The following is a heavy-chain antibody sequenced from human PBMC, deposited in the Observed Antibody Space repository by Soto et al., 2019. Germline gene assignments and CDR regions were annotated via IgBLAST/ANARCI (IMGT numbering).Heavy chain of an antibody. V-gene: IGHV4-34*01. CDR2: INHSGST. J-gene: IGHJ4*02. CDR1: GGSFSGYY. D-gene: IGHD3-9*01. Sequence: SETLSLTCAVYGGSFSGYYWSWIHQPPGKGLEWIGEINHSGSTNYNPSLKSRVTISVDTAKNQFSLKLSSVTAADTAVYYCARESLDILTGYYFDYWGQGTLVTVSS. CDR3: ARESLDILTGYYFDY.